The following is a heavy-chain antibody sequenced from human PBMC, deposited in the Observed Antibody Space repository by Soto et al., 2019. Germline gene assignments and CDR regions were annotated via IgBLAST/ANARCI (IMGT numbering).Heavy chain of an antibody. CDR3: SKAIGTTGYEVVYFDL. V-gene: IGHV3-30*18. CDR2: TSYHGNKE. Sequence: SGGGVVQPGRSLRLSCAASGFTFSTCGMHWVRQAPGKGLEWVALTSYHGNKEYYADSVKGRFTIARDNSKNTLYLKMNSLRARDTAVYYFSKAIGTTGYEVVYFDLWGRGTLVTVSS. J-gene: IGHJ2*01. CDR1: GFTFSTCG. D-gene: IGHD5-12*01.